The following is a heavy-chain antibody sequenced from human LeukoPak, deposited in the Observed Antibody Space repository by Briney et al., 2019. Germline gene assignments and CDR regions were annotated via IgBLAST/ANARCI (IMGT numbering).Heavy chain of an antibody. Sequence: GGSLRLSCAASGFTFSSFGMHCVRQAPGKGLEWVAVIWYDGSNKYYADSVKGRFTISRDNSQNTLYLQGNNLRAEDTAVYCCARGRWDTGGLHGLDVWGQGTTVTVSS. CDR1: GFTFSSFG. V-gene: IGHV3-33*01. J-gene: IGHJ6*02. D-gene: IGHD2-8*02. CDR3: ARGRWDTGGLHGLDV. CDR2: IWYDGSNK.